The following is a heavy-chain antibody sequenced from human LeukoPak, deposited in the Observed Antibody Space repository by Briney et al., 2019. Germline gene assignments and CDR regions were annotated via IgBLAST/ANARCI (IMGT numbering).Heavy chain of an antibody. V-gene: IGHV4-34*01. CDR2: INHSGST. CDR1: GGSISSSY. J-gene: IGHJ5*02. D-gene: IGHD3-22*01. Sequence: SETLSLTCTVSGGSISSSYWSWIRQPPGKGLEWIGEINHSGSTNYNPSLKSRVTISVDTSKNQFSLKLSSVTAADTAVYYCARGRRKYYYDSSGCIDPWGQGTLVTVSS. CDR3: ARGRRKYYYDSSGCIDP.